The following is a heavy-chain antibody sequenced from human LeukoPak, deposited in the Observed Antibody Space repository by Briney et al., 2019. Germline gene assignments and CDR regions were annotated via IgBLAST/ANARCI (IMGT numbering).Heavy chain of an antibody. CDR3: ARDSVSEGGAAAEFDP. D-gene: IGHD6-13*01. J-gene: IGHJ5*02. Sequence: PGGSLRLSCAASGFTFNQAMSWVRQAPGKGLEWVSSISATGVSRYYADSVKGRFTIFRDNSKNTLDLQMNSLRAEDTAVYYCARDSVSEGGAAAEFDPWGQGTLVTVSS. CDR2: ISATGVSR. V-gene: IGHV3-23*01. CDR1: GFTFNQA.